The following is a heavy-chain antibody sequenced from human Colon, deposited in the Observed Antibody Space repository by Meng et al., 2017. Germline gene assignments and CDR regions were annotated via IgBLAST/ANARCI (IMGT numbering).Heavy chain of an antibody. D-gene: IGHD1-1*01. J-gene: IGHJ5*01. CDR3: ARKAAVDNDCVDS. Sequence: VQLMGSGAGMTGTGVQVTFNGAGFGFTYCVIHMRCVTPGQGVGWMWSVNASYDNADDSQRFQGRVTVTRKTSASTVYMKLYILTSKDTAMDFFARKAAVDNDCVDSWGQGTLVTVSS. CDR2: VNASYDNA. CDR1: GFGFTYCV. V-gene: IGHV1-3*01.